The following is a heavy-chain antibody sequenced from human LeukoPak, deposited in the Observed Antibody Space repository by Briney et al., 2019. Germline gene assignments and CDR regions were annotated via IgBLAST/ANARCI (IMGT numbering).Heavy chain of an antibody. D-gene: IGHD6-13*01. V-gene: IGHV3-23*01. CDR1: GFTFSSYA. J-gene: IGHJ3*02. CDR2: ISGSGGST. CDR3: AKDLMKIAAAGRDAFDI. Sequence: PGGSLRLSCAASGFTFSSYAMSWVRQAPGKGLEWVSAISGSGGSTYYADSVKGRFTISRDNSKNTLYLQMNSLRAEDTAVYYCAKDLMKIAAAGRDAFDIWGQGTMVTVSS.